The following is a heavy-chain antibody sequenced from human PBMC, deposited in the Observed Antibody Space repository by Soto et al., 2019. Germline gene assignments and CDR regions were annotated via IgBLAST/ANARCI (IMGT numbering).Heavy chain of an antibody. D-gene: IGHD1-26*01. CDR3: ARELISPATSDAFDI. CDR1: GGSLSSDNFF. CDR2: IYHTGAA. V-gene: IGHV4-31*03. Sequence: QVQLQESGPGLVKPSQTLSVTCTVSGGSLSSDNFFWSWVRQHPETGLEWVGYIYHTGAAYYNPSLKSRLTISLDTSKNRFALSLSSVTAADTAVYYCARELISPATSDAFDIWGQGTMVTVSS. J-gene: IGHJ3*02.